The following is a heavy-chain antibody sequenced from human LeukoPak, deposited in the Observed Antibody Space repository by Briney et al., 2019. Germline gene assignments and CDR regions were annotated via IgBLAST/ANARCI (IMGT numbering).Heavy chain of an antibody. J-gene: IGHJ6*02. CDR1: GGPFHTYA. CDR3: ARVGYTRGPLPYGMDV. D-gene: IGHD3-16*02. V-gene: IGHV1-69*04. CDR2: VVPASEIS. Sequence: GSSVKVSCKASGGPFHTYAISWVRLVPGQGLEWMGRVVPASEISTYAQKFLDRVTITADYSASTVYMELSGLRSDDTATYYCARVGYTRGPLPYGMDVWGQGTTVTV.